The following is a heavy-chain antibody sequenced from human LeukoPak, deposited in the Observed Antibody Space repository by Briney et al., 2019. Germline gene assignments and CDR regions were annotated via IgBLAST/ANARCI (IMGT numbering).Heavy chain of an antibody. CDR1: GFTFSDFY. V-gene: IGHV3-11*06. Sequence: PGGSLRLSCAASGFTFSDFYMTWIRQAPGKGLEWLSYITPSGYTNYADSVKGRFTISRDNAKNSLYLQMNSLRDEDTAVYYCARDLRYYDSSDDYWGQGTLVTVSS. CDR2: ITPSGYT. D-gene: IGHD3-22*01. CDR3: ARDLRYYDSSDDY. J-gene: IGHJ4*02.